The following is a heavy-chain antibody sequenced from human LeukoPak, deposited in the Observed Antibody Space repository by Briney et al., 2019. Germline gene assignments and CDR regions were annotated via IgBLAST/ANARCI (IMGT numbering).Heavy chain of an antibody. CDR1: GFTFSSYW. J-gene: IGHJ4*02. V-gene: IGHV3-7*03. CDR3: AKIVGSGYYYESYFDY. Sequence: GGSLRLSCAASGFTFSSYWMTWVRQAPGKGLEWVANIKQDGSEKYYVDSVKGRFTISRDNAKSSLYLQMNSLRAEDTAVYYCAKIVGSGYYYESYFDYWGQGTLVTVSS. D-gene: IGHD3-22*01. CDR2: IKQDGSEK.